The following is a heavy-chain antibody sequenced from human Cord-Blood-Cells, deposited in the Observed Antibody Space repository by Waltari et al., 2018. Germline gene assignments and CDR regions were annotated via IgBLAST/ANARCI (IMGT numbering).Heavy chain of an antibody. CDR1: GGSFRGYY. Sequence: QVQLQQWGAGLLKPSETLSLTCAVYGGSFRGYYWAWIRQPPGKGLEWIGEINHSGSTNYNPSLKSRVTISVDTSKNQFSLKLSSVTAADTAVYYCARKIWGVTVLGFDIWGQGTMVTVSS. CDR3: ARKIWGVTVLGFDI. CDR2: INHSGST. V-gene: IGHV4-34*01. D-gene: IGHD3-3*01. J-gene: IGHJ3*02.